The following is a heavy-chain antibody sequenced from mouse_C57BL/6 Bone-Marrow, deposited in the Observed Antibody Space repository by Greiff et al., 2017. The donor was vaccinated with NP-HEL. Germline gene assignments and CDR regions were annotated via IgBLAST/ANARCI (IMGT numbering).Heavy chain of an antibody. CDR1: GYSITSGYY. Sequence: EVHLVESGPGLVKPSQSLSLTCSVTGYSITSGYYWNWIRQFPGNKLEWMGYISYDGSNNYNPSLKNRISITRDTSKNQFFLKLNSVTTEDTATYYCARDGPAGFAYWGQGTLVTVSA. CDR3: ARDGPAGFAY. J-gene: IGHJ3*01. V-gene: IGHV3-6*01. CDR2: ISYDGSN.